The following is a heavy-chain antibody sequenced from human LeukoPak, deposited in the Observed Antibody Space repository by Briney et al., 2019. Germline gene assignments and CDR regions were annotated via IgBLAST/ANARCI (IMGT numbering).Heavy chain of an antibody. J-gene: IGHJ4*02. CDR3: ARSLGGGDWYFDY. CDR2: ISYDGRNK. D-gene: IGHD2-21*01. CDR1: GFTFSTYA. Sequence: GGSLRLSCAASGFTFSTYAMHWARQASGKGPEWVAVISYDGRNKYYADSVKGRFTISRDNSKNTLYLQMDSLRAEDTAMYYCARSLGGGDWYFDYWGQGTLVTVSS. V-gene: IGHV3-30*04.